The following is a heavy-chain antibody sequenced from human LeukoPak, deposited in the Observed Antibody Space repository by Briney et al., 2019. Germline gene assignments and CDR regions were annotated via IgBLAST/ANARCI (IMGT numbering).Heavy chain of an antibody. D-gene: IGHD3-22*01. J-gene: IGHJ5*02. V-gene: IGHV1-2*02. CDR3: ARMSYYDSSGDNWFDP. CDR1: GYTFTGYY. Sequence: GASVKVSCKASGYTFTGYYMHWVRQAPGQGLEWMGWINPSGGSTSYAQKFQGRVTMTRDTSISTAYMELSSLRSEATAVYYCARMSYYDSSGDNWFDPWGQGTLVTVSS. CDR2: INPSGGST.